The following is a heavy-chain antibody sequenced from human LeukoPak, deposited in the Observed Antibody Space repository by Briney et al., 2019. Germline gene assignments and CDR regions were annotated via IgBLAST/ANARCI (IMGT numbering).Heavy chain of an antibody. CDR3: ATHTISGVVTYASLI. V-gene: IGHV1-24*01. Sequence: ASVKVSCKLSGYTVIELSMRWVRQVPGKGLEWTGGFDPEDGETKYAQKFQGRVTMTEDTSTDTAYMELSRLTSEDTAVYYCATHTISGVVTYASLIWGRGTLVTVSS. CDR1: GYTVIELS. D-gene: IGHD3-3*01. J-gene: IGHJ3*02. CDR2: FDPEDGET.